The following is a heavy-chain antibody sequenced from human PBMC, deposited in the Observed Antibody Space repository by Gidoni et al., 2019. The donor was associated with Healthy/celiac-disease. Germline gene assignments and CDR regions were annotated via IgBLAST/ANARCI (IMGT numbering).Heavy chain of an antibody. CDR1: RFIFRSYA. J-gene: IGHJ3*02. CDR3: VKSLTYYDILTGQPDAFDI. V-gene: IGHV3-64D*06. D-gene: IGHD3-9*01. CDR2: SSSNGGST. Sequence: EVQLVEAGGGLVQPGGSLRLSCSASRFIFRSYAMHWVRQAPVKGLEYVAASSSNGGSTYYADSVKGRFTISRDNSKNTLYLQMSSLRAEDTAVYYCVKSLTYYDILTGQPDAFDIWGQGTMVTVSS.